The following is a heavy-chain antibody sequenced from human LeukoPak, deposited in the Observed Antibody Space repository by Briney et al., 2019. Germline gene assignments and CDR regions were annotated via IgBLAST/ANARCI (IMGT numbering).Heavy chain of an antibody. CDR3: VRSRNKITFGGVIVQSLDY. CDR1: GGTFSSYA. V-gene: IGHV1-69*04. Sequence: SVKVSCKASGGTFSSYAISWVRQAPGQGLEWMGRIIPILGIANYAQKFQGRVTITADKSTSTAYMELSSLRSEDTAVYYCVRSRNKITFGGVIVQSLDYWGQGTLVTVSS. CDR2: IIPILGIA. D-gene: IGHD3-16*02. J-gene: IGHJ4*02.